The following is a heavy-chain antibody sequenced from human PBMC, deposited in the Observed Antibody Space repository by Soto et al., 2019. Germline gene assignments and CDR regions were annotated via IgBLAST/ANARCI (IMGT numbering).Heavy chain of an antibody. V-gene: IGHV3-7*01. CDR3: ARDTRGYYYDSSGYWN. CDR1: GFTFSSYW. D-gene: IGHD3-22*01. J-gene: IGHJ4*02. Sequence: GGSLRLSCAASGFTFSSYWMSWVRQAPWKGLEWVANIKQDGSEKYYVDSVKGRFTISRDNAKNSLYLQMNSLRAEDTAVYYCARDTRGYYYDSSGYWNWGQGTLVTVSS. CDR2: IKQDGSEK.